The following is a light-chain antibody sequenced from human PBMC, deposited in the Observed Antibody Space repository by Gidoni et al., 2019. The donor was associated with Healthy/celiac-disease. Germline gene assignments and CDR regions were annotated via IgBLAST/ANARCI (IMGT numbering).Light chain of an antibody. CDR3: QQSYSTLMCS. V-gene: IGKV1-39*01. J-gene: IGKJ2*04. CDR1: QSISSY. Sequence: IQMTQSPSSLSVSVGDRVTITCRASQSISSYLNWYQQKPGKAPKRLIYAASSLQSGVPSRFSGSGSGTDFTLTISSLQPEDFATYYCQQSYSTLMCSFGQGTKLEIK. CDR2: AAS.